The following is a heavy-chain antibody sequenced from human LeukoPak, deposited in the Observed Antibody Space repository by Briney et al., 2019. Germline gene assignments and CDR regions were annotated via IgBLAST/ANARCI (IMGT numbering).Heavy chain of an antibody. CDR3: ARVWGSSSQGFDY. D-gene: IGHD6-6*01. Sequence: SQTLSLTCTVSGGSISSGDYYWSWIRQPPGKGLEWIGYIYYSGSTYYNPSLKSRVTISVDTSKNQFSLKLSSVTAADTAVYYCARVWGSSSQGFDYWGQGTLVTVSS. CDR1: GGSISSGDYY. J-gene: IGHJ4*02. CDR2: IYYSGST. V-gene: IGHV4-30-4*08.